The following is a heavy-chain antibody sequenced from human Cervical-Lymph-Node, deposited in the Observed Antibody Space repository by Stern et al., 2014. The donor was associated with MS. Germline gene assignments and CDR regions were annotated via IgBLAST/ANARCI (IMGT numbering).Heavy chain of an antibody. CDR2: VDPGDSDT. Sequence: EVQLEESGAEVKKPGESLKISCTGSGYSFTSYWIAWGRHMPGKGLEWMGIVDPGDSDTRYSPSFQGQVSISADKSTSTAYLQWSSLKASDTAMYYCARTRYSSSWYTFDPWGQGTLVTVSS. CDR1: GYSFTSYW. J-gene: IGHJ5*02. V-gene: IGHV5-51*03. CDR3: ARTRYSSSWYTFDP. D-gene: IGHD6-13*01.